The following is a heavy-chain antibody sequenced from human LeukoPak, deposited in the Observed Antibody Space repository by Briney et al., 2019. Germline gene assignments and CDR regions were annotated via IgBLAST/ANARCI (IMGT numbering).Heavy chain of an antibody. CDR2: INPNSGGT. CDR1: GYTFTGYY. CDR3: ARGQLGYCSSTSCYRGFDP. Sequence: GASVKVSCKASGYTFTGYYMHWVRQAPGQGLEWMGWINPNSGGTNYAQKFQGRVTMTRDTSISTAYMELSRLRSDDTAVYYCARGQLGYCSSTSCYRGFDPWGQGTLVTVSS. V-gene: IGHV1-2*02. D-gene: IGHD2-2*01. J-gene: IGHJ5*02.